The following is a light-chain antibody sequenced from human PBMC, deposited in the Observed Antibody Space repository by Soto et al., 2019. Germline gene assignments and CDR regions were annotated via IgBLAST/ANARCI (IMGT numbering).Light chain of an antibody. J-gene: IGKJ1*01. CDR3: QQYGNSPPT. V-gene: IGKV3-20*01. CDR1: QSVSSSY. Sequence: EIVLTQSPGTLSLSPGARASLSCRASQSVSSSYLAWYQQIPGQAPRLLINDASRRATGIPDRFSGSGSGTDLTITISRLEPEDFAVYDCQQYGNSPPTFGQGTKVDIK. CDR2: DAS.